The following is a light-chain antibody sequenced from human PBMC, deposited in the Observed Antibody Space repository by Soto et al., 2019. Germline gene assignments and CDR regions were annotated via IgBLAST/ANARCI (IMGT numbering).Light chain of an antibody. CDR2: DVS. Sequence: QSALTQPPSASGSPGQSVTISCTGTSSDVGAYNHVSWYQQYTGKAPKLMIYDVSKRPSGVPDRFSGSKSGNTASLTVSGLRADDEAVYYCSSYGGGDTFHVIFGGGTKLTVL. J-gene: IGLJ2*01. CDR3: SSYGGGDTFHVI. CDR1: SSDVGAYNH. V-gene: IGLV2-8*01.